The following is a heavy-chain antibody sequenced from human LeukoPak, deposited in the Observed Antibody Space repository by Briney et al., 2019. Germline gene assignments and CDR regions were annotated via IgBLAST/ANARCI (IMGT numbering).Heavy chain of an antibody. J-gene: IGHJ4*02. CDR2: INHSGST. CDR3: ARLQAVAGTPPHFDY. CDR1: GGSFSGYY. D-gene: IGHD6-19*01. V-gene: IGHV4-34*01. Sequence: SETLSLTCAVYGGSFSGYYWSWIRQPPGKGLEWIGEINHSGSTNYNPSLKSRVTISVDTSKNQFSLTLSSVTAADTAVYYCARLQAVAGTPPHFDYWGQGTLVTVSS.